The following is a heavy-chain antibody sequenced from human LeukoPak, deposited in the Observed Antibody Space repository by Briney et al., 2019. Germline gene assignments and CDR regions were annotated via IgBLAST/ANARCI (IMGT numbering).Heavy chain of an antibody. D-gene: IGHD6-13*01. V-gene: IGHV1-24*01. J-gene: IGHJ4*02. Sequence: GASVKVSCKVSGYTLTDLSMHWVRQAPGKGLEWMGGFDPEDGETIYAQKFQGRVTMTEDTSTDTAYMELSSLRSEDTAVYYCATHIAAAGMWFDYWGQGTLVTVSS. CDR1: GYTLTDLS. CDR3: ATHIAAAGMWFDY. CDR2: FDPEDGET.